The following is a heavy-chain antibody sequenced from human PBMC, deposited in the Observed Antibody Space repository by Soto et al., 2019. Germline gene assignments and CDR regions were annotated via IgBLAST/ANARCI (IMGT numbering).Heavy chain of an antibody. J-gene: IGHJ6*02. D-gene: IGHD3-3*01. CDR1: GFTFSSYA. V-gene: IGHV3-23*01. CDR3: AKDRLYYDFWSGYRQGYYYGMDV. CDR2: ISGSGGST. Sequence: PGGSLRLSCAASGFTFSSYAMSWVRQAPGKGLEWVSAISGSGGSTYYADSVKGRFTIPRDNSKNTLYLQMNSLRAEDTAVYYCAKDRLYYDFWSGYRQGYYYGMDVRGQGTTVTASS.